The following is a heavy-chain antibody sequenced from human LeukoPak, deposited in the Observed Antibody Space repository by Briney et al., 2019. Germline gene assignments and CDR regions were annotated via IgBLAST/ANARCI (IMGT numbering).Heavy chain of an antibody. Sequence: SETLSLTCTVSGGSISTYHWSWIRQPPGKGLEWIGYIYYTGSTNYNPSLKSRVTISVDTSKNQFSLKLSSVTAADTAVYYCARGAVVPGGFDYWGQGSLVAVSS. CDR2: IYYTGST. CDR1: GGSISTYH. J-gene: IGHJ4*02. CDR3: ARGAVVPGGFDY. D-gene: IGHD3-10*01. V-gene: IGHV4-59*01.